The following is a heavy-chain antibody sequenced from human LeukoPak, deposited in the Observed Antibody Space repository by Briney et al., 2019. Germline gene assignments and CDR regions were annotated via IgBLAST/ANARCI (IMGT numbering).Heavy chain of an antibody. CDR2: ISSSSSTI. J-gene: IGHJ4*02. V-gene: IGHV3-48*01. D-gene: IGHD3-9*01. CDR3: ARERILTGYNYFDY. Sequence: GGSLRLSCAASGFTFSSYSMNWVRQAPGKGLEWVSYISSSSSTIYYADSVKGRFTISRDNAKNTLYLQMNSLRAEDTAVYYCARERILTGYNYFDYWGQGTLVTVSS. CDR1: GFTFSSYS.